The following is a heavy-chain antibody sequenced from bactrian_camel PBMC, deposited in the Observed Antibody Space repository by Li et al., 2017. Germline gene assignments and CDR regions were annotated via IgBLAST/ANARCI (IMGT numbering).Heavy chain of an antibody. CDR3: AGAGYGRCVQSYEYDF. D-gene: IGHD3*01. CDR2: LDSAGSR. V-gene: IGHV3S57*01. CDR1: GYTFSSLC. Sequence: HVQLVESGGGSVQAGGSLSLSCATSGYTFSSLCMGWFRQAPGKEREGVARLDSAGSRGYADSVKGRSTISKDNAKSTLYLQMNSLKPEDTAVYYCAGAGYGRCVQSYEYDFWGQGTQVTVS. J-gene: IGHJ4*01.